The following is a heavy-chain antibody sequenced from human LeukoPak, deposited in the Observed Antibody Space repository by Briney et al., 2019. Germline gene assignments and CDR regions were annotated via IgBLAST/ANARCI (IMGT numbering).Heavy chain of an antibody. J-gene: IGHJ4*02. CDR3: ARGKQWLIWY. V-gene: IGHV4-39*07. CDR1: GGSISSTTYY. Sequence: PSETLSLTCTVSGGSISSTTYYWGWIRQPPGKGLEWIGSIYYSGSTYYSPSLKSRVTISVDTSKNQFSLKLSSVTAADTAVYYCARGKQWLIWYWGQGTLVTVSS. CDR2: IYYSGST. D-gene: IGHD6-19*01.